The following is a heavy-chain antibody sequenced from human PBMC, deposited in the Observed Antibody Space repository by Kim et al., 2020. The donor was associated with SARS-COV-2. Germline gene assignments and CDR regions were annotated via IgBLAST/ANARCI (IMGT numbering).Heavy chain of an antibody. Sequence: ADSVKGRFTISRDNAKNSLYLQMNSLSAEETAVYYCSRVAVGGNLVESDYWGQGTLVTVSS. V-gene: IGHV3-21*01. J-gene: IGHJ4*02. CDR3: SRVAVGGNLVESDY. D-gene: IGHD6-19*01.